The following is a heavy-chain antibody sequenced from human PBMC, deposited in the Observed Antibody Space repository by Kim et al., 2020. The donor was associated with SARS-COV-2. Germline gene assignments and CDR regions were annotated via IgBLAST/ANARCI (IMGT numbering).Heavy chain of an antibody. CDR2: IYYSGST. Sequence: SETLSLTCTVSGGSISSSSYYWGWIRQPPGKGLEWIGSIYYSGSTYYNPSLKSRVTISVDTSKNQFSLKLSSVTAADTAVYYCAGHPYYDILTGYYNRNWFDPWGQGTLVTVSS. J-gene: IGHJ5*02. V-gene: IGHV4-39*01. CDR1: GGSISSSSYY. CDR3: AGHPYYDILTGYYNRNWFDP. D-gene: IGHD3-9*01.